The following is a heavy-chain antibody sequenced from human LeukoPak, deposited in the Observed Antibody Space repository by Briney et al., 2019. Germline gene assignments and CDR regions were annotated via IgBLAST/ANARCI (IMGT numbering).Heavy chain of an antibody. CDR1: GFSFNTYT. CDR2: IASNGGTK. V-gene: IGHV3-64*02. Sequence: GGSLRLSCAASGFSFNTYTMRWVRQAPGKGLEYVSGIASNGGTKYYADSVKGRFTISRDNSKNTVYLQMDSLRAEDTAVYYCARVYYDILTGEGYYYYYYMDVWGNGTTVTVSS. CDR3: ARVYYDILTGEGYYYYYYMDV. J-gene: IGHJ6*03. D-gene: IGHD3-9*01.